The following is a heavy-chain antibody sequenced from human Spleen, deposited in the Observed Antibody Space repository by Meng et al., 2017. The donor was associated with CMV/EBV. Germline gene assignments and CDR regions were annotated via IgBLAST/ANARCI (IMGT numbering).Heavy chain of an antibody. D-gene: IGHD2-2*01. Sequence: SETLSLTCAVYGGSFSGYYWSWIRQPPGKGLEWIGEINHSGSTNYNPSLKSRVTMSVVTSRKQFSLKLSSVTAADTAVYYCARDGCSSTSCYLDYYYGMDVWGQGTTVTVSS. V-gene: IGHV4-34*01. CDR3: ARDGCSSTSCYLDYYYGMDV. J-gene: IGHJ6*02. CDR1: GGSFSGYY. CDR2: INHSGST.